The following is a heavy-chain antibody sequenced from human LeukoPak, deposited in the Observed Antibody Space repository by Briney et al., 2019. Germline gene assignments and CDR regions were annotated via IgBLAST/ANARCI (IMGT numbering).Heavy chain of an antibody. CDR3: ARARGYSGYDSFTRGNYYYYYGMDV. D-gene: IGHD5-12*01. Sequence: ASVKVSCKASGYTFTSYGISWVRQAPGQGLEWMGWISAYNGNTNYAQKLQGRVTMTTDTSTSTAYMELRSLRSDDTAVYYCARARGYSGYDSFTRGNYYYYYGMDVWGQGTTVTVSS. V-gene: IGHV1-18*01. CDR1: GYTFTSYG. J-gene: IGHJ6*02. CDR2: ISAYNGNT.